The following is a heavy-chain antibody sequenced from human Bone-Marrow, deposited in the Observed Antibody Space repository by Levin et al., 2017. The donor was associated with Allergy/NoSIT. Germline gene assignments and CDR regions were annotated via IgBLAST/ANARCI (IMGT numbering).Heavy chain of an antibody. CDR3: ARDYDFWNGYPFDS. CDR2: INSGGDTI. J-gene: IGHJ4*02. D-gene: IGHD3-3*01. CDR1: GFTLSSFE. V-gene: IGHV3-48*03. Sequence: GGSLRLSCSASGFTLSSFEVNWVRQAPGKALEWISYINSGGDTIYYAGSVKGRFTISRDNAKNSVSLQMHSLRAEDTAIYYCARDYDFWNGYPFDSWGQGTLVTVSS.